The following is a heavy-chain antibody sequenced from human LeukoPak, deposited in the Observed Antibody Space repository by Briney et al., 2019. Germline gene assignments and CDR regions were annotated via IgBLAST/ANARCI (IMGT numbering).Heavy chain of an antibody. D-gene: IGHD3-16*01. CDR3: ARDRYAYYYYGMDV. CDR2: IYYSGST. V-gene: IGHV4-59*01. Sequence: SETLSLTCTVSGGSISSYYWSWIRQPPGKGLEWIGYIYYSGSTNYNPSLKSRVTISVDTPKNQFSLKLSSVTAADTAVYYCARDRYAYYYYGMDVWGQGTTVTVSS. J-gene: IGHJ6*02. CDR1: GGSISSYY.